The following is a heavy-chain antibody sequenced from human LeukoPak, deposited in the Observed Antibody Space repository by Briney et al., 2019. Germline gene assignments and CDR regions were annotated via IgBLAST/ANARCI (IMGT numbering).Heavy chain of an antibody. CDR3: AREPLYSYGYSSFDY. D-gene: IGHD5-18*01. CDR2: IKQDGSEK. Sequence: GGSLRLSCAASGFTFSSYWTSWVRQAPGKGLEWVANIKQDGSEKYYVDSVKGRFTISGDDAKNSLYLQMNSLRAEDTAVYYCAREPLYSYGYSSFDYWGQGTLVTVSS. CDR1: GFTFSSYW. J-gene: IGHJ4*02. V-gene: IGHV3-7*03.